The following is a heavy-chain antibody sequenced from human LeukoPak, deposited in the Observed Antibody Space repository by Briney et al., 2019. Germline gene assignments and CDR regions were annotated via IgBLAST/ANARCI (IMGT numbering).Heavy chain of an antibody. Sequence: SETLSLTCTVSGGSISSGGYYWSWIRQHPGKGLEWIGYIYYSGSTYYNPSLKSRVTISADTSKNQFSLKLSSVTAADTAVYYCARQRGYSYGYPLDYWGQGTLVTVSS. CDR2: IYYSGST. CDR1: GGSISSGGYY. D-gene: IGHD5-18*01. V-gene: IGHV4-31*03. J-gene: IGHJ4*02. CDR3: ARQRGYSYGYPLDY.